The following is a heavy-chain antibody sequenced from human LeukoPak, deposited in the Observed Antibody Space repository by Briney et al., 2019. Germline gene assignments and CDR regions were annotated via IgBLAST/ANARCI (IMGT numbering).Heavy chain of an antibody. J-gene: IGHJ5*02. D-gene: IGHD3-22*01. V-gene: IGHV4-30-4*01. Sequence: PSETLSLTCTVSNDSISSYCCSWVRQPPGKGLEWIAYMYYSGSTYYNPSLKSRVTMSADTSKNQLSLKLSSVTAADTAVYYCARPYYYDSRIDPWGQGILVTVSS. CDR1: NDSISSYC. CDR3: ARPYYYDSRIDP. CDR2: MYYSGST.